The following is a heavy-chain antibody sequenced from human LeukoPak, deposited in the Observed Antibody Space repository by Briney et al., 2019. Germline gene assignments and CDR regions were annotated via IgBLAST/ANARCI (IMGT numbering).Heavy chain of an antibody. Sequence: SQTLSLTCALYVGSFSGYYWSWIRQPPGEGREWIGENNHSGSTNYNPSLKSRVTIYVETSKNQFSLKMSSVTGADTAVYYCARGRGGGGYYPSYYYYYMDVWGKGTTVTVSS. CDR1: VGSFSGYY. D-gene: IGHD1-26*01. CDR2: NNHSGST. V-gene: IGHV4-34*01. J-gene: IGHJ6*03. CDR3: ARGRGGGGYYPSYYYYYMDV.